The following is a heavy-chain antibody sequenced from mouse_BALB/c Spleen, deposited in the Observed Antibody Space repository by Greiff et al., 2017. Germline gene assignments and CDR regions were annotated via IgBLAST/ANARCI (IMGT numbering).Heavy chain of an antibody. CDR2: IYPSDSYT. Sequence: QVQLQQSGAELVRPGASVKLSCKASGYTFTSYWINWVKQRPGQGLEWIGNIYPSDSYTNYNQKFKDKATLTVDKSSSTAYMQLSSPTSEDSAVYYCTRCTYDGSWFAYWGQGTLVTVSA. V-gene: IGHV1-69*02. CDR3: TRCTYDGSWFAY. J-gene: IGHJ3*01. D-gene: IGHD2-14*01. CDR1: GYTFTSYW.